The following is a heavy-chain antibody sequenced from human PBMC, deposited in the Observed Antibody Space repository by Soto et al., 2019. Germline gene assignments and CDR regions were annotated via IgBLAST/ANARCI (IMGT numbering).Heavy chain of an antibody. CDR1: GFALSGYW. J-gene: IGHJ4*02. D-gene: IGHD2-21*02. Sequence: PGGSLRLSCAASGFALSGYWMTLVRQAPGKGLEWVASINPDGTLKYYVDSVKGRFTISRDNSDNSLFLQMISLRVGDTAVYYCARWESGDWYRGIWGEGTLVTASS. CDR2: INPDGTLK. V-gene: IGHV3-7*03. CDR3: ARWESGDWYRGI.